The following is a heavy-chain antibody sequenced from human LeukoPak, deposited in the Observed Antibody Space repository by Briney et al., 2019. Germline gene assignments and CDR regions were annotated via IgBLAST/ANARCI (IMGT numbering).Heavy chain of an antibody. J-gene: IGHJ5*01. Sequence: PGGSLRLSCAASGFTLSSYVMHWVRHAPGKGLGWVSRIIGDGDWADYADSVKGRFTISRDKANNTLYLQMNSLRADDPAVYYCGGGKANGLDCWGEGVLVTVSS. V-gene: IGHV3-74*01. CDR2: IIGDGDWA. CDR1: GFTLSSYV. CDR3: GGGKANGLDC.